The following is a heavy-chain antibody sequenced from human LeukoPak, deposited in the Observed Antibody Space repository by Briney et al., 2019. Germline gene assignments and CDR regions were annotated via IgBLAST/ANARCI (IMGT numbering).Heavy chain of an antibody. Sequence: PGGSLRLSCAASGFTVNSNYMSWVREAPGKGLEWVSVIYSGGSTYYADSVKGRFTISRDNSKNTLYLQMNSLRAEDTAVYYCARDRYDILTVCYYYYYGMDVWGQGTTVTVSS. CDR3: ARDRYDILTVCYYYYYGMDV. J-gene: IGHJ6*02. D-gene: IGHD3-9*01. V-gene: IGHV3-66*01. CDR2: IYSGGST. CDR1: GFTVNSNY.